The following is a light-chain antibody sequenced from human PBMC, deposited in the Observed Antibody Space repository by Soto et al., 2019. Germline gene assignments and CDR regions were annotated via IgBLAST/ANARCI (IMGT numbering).Light chain of an antibody. CDR2: DAS. CDR1: QSISKY. Sequence: DIQMTQSPSTLSASVGDRVTITCRASQSISKYLAWYQRKPGKAPKPLIYDASNLGSGVPSRFSGSGSGTEFTLTISSLQPDDFATYYCQQYNSYPLTFGGGTKVDIK. J-gene: IGKJ4*01. CDR3: QQYNSYPLT. V-gene: IGKV1-5*01.